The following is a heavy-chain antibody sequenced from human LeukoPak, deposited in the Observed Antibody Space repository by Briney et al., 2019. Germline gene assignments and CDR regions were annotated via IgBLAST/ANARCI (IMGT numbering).Heavy chain of an antibody. CDR2: ISSSSSYI. V-gene: IGHV3-21*01. Sequence: PGGSLRLSCAASGFTFSSYSMNWVRQAPGNGLEWVSSISSSSSYIYYADSVKGRFTISRDNAKNSLYLQMNSLRAEDTAVYYCARDDPQGYYFDYWGQGTLVTVSS. CDR3: ARDDPQGYYFDY. CDR1: GFTFSSYS. J-gene: IGHJ4*02.